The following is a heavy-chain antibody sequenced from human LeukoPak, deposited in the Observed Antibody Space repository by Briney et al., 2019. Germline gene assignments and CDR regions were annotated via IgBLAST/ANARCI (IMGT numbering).Heavy chain of an antibody. CDR3: ARVPSYGGIDY. CDR1: GGSISSGGYY. Sequence: SETLFLTCTVSGGSISSGGYYWSWIRQHPGKGLEWIGYIYYSGSTYYNPSLKSRVTISVDTSKNQFSLKLSSVTAADTAVYYCARVPSYGGIDYWGQGTLVTVSS. CDR2: IYYSGST. J-gene: IGHJ4*02. D-gene: IGHD4-23*01. V-gene: IGHV4-31*03.